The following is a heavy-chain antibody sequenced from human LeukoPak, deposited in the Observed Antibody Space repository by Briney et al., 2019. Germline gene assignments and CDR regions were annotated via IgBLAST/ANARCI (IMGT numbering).Heavy chain of an antibody. D-gene: IGHD6-13*01. CDR2: VSYSGNT. CDR1: GDSISSSTYY. CDR3: ARGIVVWYALY. Sequence: SETLSLTCTVSGDSISSSTYYWGWIRQSPGKGLEWIGSVSYSGNTYYNPSLKSRVTISLDTSKNQFSLKLTSVTAADTAVYFCARGIVVWYALYWGQGTLVTVSS. J-gene: IGHJ4*02. V-gene: IGHV4-39*07.